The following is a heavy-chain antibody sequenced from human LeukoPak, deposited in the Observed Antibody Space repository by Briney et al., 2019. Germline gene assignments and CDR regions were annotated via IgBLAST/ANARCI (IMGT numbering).Heavy chain of an antibody. D-gene: IGHD2-2*01. CDR3: ARVFQLTNYYYYYMDV. V-gene: IGHV1-46*01. Sequence: ASVKVSCKASGYTFTSYSIHWVRQAPGLGLEWMGLINPSGGSTSYTQKFQGRITMTSDTSTSTVYMELSSLRSEDTAVYYCARVFQLTNYYYYYMDVWGKGTTVTVSS. CDR2: INPSGGST. J-gene: IGHJ6*03. CDR1: GYTFTSYS.